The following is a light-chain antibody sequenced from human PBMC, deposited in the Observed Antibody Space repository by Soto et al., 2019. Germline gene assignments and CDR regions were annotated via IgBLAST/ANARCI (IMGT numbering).Light chain of an antibody. CDR1: GSDVGGYNS. CDR3: NSYTHISTLV. V-gene: IGLV2-14*01. CDR2: EVS. J-gene: IGLJ1*01. Sequence: QSALTQPASVSGSPGQSITISCTGTGSDVGGYNSVSWFQQHPSKAPKLIIYEVSHRPSGVSIRFSGSKSGNTASLTISGLHAEDEADYYCNSYTHISTLVFGTGTKLTVL.